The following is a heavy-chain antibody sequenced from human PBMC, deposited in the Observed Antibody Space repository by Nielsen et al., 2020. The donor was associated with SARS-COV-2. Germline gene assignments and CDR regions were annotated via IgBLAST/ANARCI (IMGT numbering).Heavy chain of an antibody. D-gene: IGHD1-1*01. CDR3: ASNEPSYYYYYGMDV. J-gene: IGHJ6*02. Sequence: GESLKISCAASGFTFSDYYMSWIRQSPGKGLEWVSYISSSGSTIYYSDSVKGRFTISRDNAKNSLSLKMNSLRAEDTAVYYCASNEPSYYYYYGMDVWGQGTTVTVSS. V-gene: IGHV3-11*04. CDR1: GFTFSDYY. CDR2: ISSSGSTI.